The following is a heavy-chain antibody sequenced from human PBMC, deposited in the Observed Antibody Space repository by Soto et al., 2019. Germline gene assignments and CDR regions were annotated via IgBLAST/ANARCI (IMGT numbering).Heavy chain of an antibody. J-gene: IGHJ5*02. CDR2: IYSSGST. D-gene: IGHD6-6*01. Sequence: QVQLQESGPRLVKPSQTLSLSCAVSGGSIISASYSWNWIRQSPGRGLEWIGHIYSSGSTYYNTSLKSRVSRSVDTSNNQFSLKLTSVTAADTAVYFCAREDAARIERWFDAWGQGILVTVSS. CDR3: AREDAARIERWFDA. CDR1: GGSIISASYS. V-gene: IGHV4-31*11.